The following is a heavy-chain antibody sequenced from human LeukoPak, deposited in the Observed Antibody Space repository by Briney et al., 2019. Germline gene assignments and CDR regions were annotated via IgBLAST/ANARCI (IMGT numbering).Heavy chain of an antibody. CDR2: INPNSGGT. D-gene: IGHD5-18*01. Sequence: ASVKVSCKASGYTFTGYYMHWVRQAPGQGLEWMGRINPNSGGTNYAQKFQGRVTMTRDTSTNTVYMELSSLRSEDTAVYYCARTTRGYSYGFFFDYWGQGTQVTVSS. J-gene: IGHJ4*02. CDR1: GYTFTGYY. V-gene: IGHV1-2*06. CDR3: ARTTRGYSYGFFFDY.